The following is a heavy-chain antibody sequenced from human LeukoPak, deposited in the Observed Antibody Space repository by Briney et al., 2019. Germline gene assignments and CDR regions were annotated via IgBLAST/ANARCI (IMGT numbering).Heavy chain of an antibody. CDR2: INHSGST. Sequence: SETLSLTCAVYGGSFSGYYLSWIRQPPGKGLEWIGEINHSGSTNYNPSLKSRVTISVDTSQNQFSLKLSSVTAADTAVYYCARGVNYYDYVWGSYRLFDYWGQGTLVTVSS. CDR1: GGSFSGYY. J-gene: IGHJ4*02. V-gene: IGHV4-34*01. CDR3: ARGVNYYDYVWGSYRLFDY. D-gene: IGHD3-16*02.